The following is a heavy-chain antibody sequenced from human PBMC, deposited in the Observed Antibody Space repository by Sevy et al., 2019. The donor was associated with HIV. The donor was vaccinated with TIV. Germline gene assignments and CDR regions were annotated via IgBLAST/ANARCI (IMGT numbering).Heavy chain of an antibody. J-gene: IGHJ4*02. D-gene: IGHD3-22*01. Sequence: ASVKVSCKASGYTFSSYRISWVRQAPGQGLEWMGWISANNGNTTYVQKFQGRVTMTTDTSTTTAYMELRSLRSDDTAVYYCARDPRTFYYDSSGYGHDYWGQGTLATVSS. CDR2: ISANNGNT. V-gene: IGHV1-18*01. CDR3: ARDPRTFYYDSSGYGHDY. CDR1: GYTFSSYR.